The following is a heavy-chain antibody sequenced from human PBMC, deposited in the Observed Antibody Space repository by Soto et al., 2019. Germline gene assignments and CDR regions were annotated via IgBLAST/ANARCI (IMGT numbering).Heavy chain of an antibody. V-gene: IGHV1-69*12. CDR2: IIPIFGTA. D-gene: IGHD1-1*01. CDR3: ELTYNWNDVLSAFDI. Sequence: QVQLVQSGAAVKKPGSSVKVSCKASGGTFSSYAISWVRQAPGQGLEWMGGIIPIFGTANYAQKFQGRVTITADESTSTAYMELSSLRSEDTAVYYCELTYNWNDVLSAFDIWGQGTMVTVSS. J-gene: IGHJ3*02. CDR1: GGTFSSYA.